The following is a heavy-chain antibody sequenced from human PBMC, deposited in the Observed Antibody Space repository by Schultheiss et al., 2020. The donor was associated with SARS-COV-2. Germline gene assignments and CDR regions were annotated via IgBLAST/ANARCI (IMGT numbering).Heavy chain of an antibody. D-gene: IGHD3-9*01. CDR1: GYTFTSYA. CDR3: ARDPTYYDILTGYYDY. Sequence: ASVKVSCKASGYTFTSYAMHWVRQAPGQRLEWMGWISAYNGNTNYAQKLQGRVTMTTDTSTSTAYMELRSLRSDDTAVYYCARDPTYYDILTGYYDYWGQGTLVTVSS. CDR2: ISAYNGNT. V-gene: IGHV1-18*01. J-gene: IGHJ4*02.